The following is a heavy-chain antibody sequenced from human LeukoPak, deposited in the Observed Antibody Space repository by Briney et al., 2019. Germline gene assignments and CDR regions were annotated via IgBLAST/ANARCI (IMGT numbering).Heavy chain of an antibody. CDR3: ASSFSTVDY. D-gene: IGHD3/OR15-3a*01. Sequence: GGSLRLSCAASGFTFSSYWMHWVRQAPGKGLVWVPRISSDGSNTGYADSVKGRFTISRDNAKNTVYLQMNSLSAEDTAVYYCASSFSTVDYWGQGTLVTVSS. CDR2: ISSDGSNT. V-gene: IGHV3-74*01. CDR1: GFTFSSYW. J-gene: IGHJ4*02.